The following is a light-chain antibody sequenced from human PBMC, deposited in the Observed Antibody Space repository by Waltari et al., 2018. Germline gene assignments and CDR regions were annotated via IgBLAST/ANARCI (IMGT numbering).Light chain of an antibody. CDR3: QQYNSYSPWT. Sequence: DIQMTQSPSTLSASVGDRVTITCRASQSISSWLAWYQQKPGKAPKLLIYKASSLESGVPSWFSGSGSGTEFTLTISSLQPDDFATYYCQQYNSYSPWTFGQGTKVEIK. CDR1: QSISSW. V-gene: IGKV1-5*03. CDR2: KAS. J-gene: IGKJ1*01.